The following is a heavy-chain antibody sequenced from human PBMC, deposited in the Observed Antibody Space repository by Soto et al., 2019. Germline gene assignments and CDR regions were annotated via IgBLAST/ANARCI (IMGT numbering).Heavy chain of an antibody. V-gene: IGHV3-9*01. CDR2: ISWHSGSI. D-gene: IGHD4-17*01. CDR3: AKADYGDYDAYFDY. Sequence: EVQLVESGGGLVQPGRSLRLSCAASGFTFDDYAMHWVRQAPGKGLEWVSGISWHSGSIGYADSVKGRFTISRDNAKNSLYLQMNSLRAEDTALYYCAKADYGDYDAYFDYWGQGTLVTVSS. CDR1: GFTFDDYA. J-gene: IGHJ4*02.